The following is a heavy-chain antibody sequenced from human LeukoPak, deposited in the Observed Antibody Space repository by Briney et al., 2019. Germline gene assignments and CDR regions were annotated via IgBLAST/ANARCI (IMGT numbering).Heavy chain of an antibody. CDR1: GGPFSGYY. CDR3: ARGRITMIVVPLWNWFDP. Sequence: SETLSLTCAVYGGPFSGYYWSWICQPPGKGPEWIGEINHSGSTNYNPSLKSRVTISVDTSKNQFSLKLSSVTAADTAVYYCARGRITMIVVPLWNWFDPWGQGTLVTVSS. CDR2: INHSGST. J-gene: IGHJ5*02. D-gene: IGHD3-22*01. V-gene: IGHV4-34*01.